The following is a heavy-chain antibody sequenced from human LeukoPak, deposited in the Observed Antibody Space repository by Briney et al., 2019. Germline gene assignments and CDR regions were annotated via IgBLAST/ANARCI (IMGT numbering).Heavy chain of an antibody. CDR2: ISTSVSTT. J-gene: IGHJ4*02. D-gene: IGHD3-3*02. CDR1: GFTFSSYA. V-gene: IGHV3-48*03. Sequence: GSLTLSCAASGFTFSSYAMTWVRQAPGKGPEWISYISTSVSTTYYADSVKGRFTISRDNAKNSLYLQMNSLRVEDSAVYYCARLAYLDYWGQADMAAVSS. CDR3: ARLAYLDY.